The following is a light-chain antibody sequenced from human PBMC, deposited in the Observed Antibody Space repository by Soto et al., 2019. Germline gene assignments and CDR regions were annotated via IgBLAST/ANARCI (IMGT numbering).Light chain of an antibody. J-gene: IGKJ1*01. CDR1: QSIIGY. CDR3: QQYDTYWT. CDR2: DAS. V-gene: IGKV1-5*01. Sequence: DIQMTQSPSTLSASVGDRVTITCRASQSIIGYLAWYQQKPGKAPKLLIYDASNLESGVPSRFSGSGSGTEFTLTLSSLHPDDFATYYCQQYDTYWTFGQGTKVEMK.